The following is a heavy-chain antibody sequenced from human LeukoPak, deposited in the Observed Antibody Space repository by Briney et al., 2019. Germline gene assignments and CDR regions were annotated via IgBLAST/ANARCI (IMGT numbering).Heavy chain of an antibody. J-gene: IGHJ5*02. Sequence: PSETLSLTCTVSGGSISSYYWSWIRQPPGKGLECIGYIYYSGSTNYNPSLKSRVTISVDTSKNQFSLKLSSVTAADTAVYYCARASDYDFWSGYDPWGQGTLVTVSS. CDR1: GGSISSYY. D-gene: IGHD3-3*01. V-gene: IGHV4-59*01. CDR2: IYYSGST. CDR3: ARASDYDFWSGYDP.